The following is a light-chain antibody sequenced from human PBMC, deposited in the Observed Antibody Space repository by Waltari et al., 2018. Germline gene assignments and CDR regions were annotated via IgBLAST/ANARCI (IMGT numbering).Light chain of an antibody. J-gene: IGKJ2*01. Sequence: IVMTQPPATLPASPGERGTLSRRASQSVSSNLAWYQQKPGQAPRLLIYGASTRATGIPARFSGSGSGTEFTLTISSLQSEDFAIYYCQQYNNWPPGYTFGQGTKLEIK. CDR3: QQYNNWPPGYT. CDR1: QSVSSN. CDR2: GAS. V-gene: IGKV3-15*01.